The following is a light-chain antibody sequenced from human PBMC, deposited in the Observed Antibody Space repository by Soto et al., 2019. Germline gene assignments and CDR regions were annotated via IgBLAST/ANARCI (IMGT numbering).Light chain of an antibody. CDR2: EVS. V-gene: IGLV2-14*01. J-gene: IGLJ1*01. CDR3: SSYTSSSTPSYV. CDR1: SSDVGAYNY. Sequence: QPVLTQPASVSGSPGRSITISCTGTSSDVGAYNYVSWYQQHPGKAPKVVIYEVSNRPSGVSDRFSGSKSGNTASLTISGLQAEDEGDYYCSSYTSSSTPSYVFGTGTKVTVL.